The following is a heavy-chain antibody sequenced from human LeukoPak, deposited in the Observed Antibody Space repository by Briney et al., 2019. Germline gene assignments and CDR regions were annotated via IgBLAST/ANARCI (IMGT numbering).Heavy chain of an antibody. V-gene: IGHV4-59*01. CDR3: ARIGYSSSHIYY. CDR2: IYYSGST. CDR1: GGSISSYY. Sequence: PSETLSLTCTVSGGSISSYYWSWIRQPPGKGLEWIGYIYYSGSTNYNPSLKSRVTISVDTSKNQFSLKLSSVTAADTAVYYCARIGYSSSHIYYWGQGTLVTVSS. J-gene: IGHJ4*02. D-gene: IGHD6-13*01.